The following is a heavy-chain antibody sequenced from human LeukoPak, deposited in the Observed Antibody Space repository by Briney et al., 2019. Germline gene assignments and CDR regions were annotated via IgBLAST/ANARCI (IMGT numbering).Heavy chain of an antibody. CDR3: ARDRRILEWLLFDP. CDR2: INAGNGNT. J-gene: IGHJ5*02. V-gene: IGHV1-3*01. D-gene: IGHD3-3*01. CDR1: GYTFTSYA. Sequence: ASVKVPCKASGYTFTSYAMHWVRQAPGQRLEWMGWINAGNGNTKYSQKFQGRVTITRDTSASTAYMELSSLRSEDTAVYYCARDRRILEWLLFDPWGQGTLVTVSS.